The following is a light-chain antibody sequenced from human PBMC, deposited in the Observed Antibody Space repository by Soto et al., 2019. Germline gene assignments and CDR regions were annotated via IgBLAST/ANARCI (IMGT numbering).Light chain of an antibody. Sequence: QSVLTQPPSVSGAPGQRATISCTGSSSNIGAGYDVHWYQQLPGTAPKLLIYGNSNRPSGVPDRFSGSKSGTSASLAITGLQAEDEADYYCQSYDSSLSASFGTRTKVTVL. V-gene: IGLV1-40*01. CDR3: QSYDSSLSAS. CDR1: SSNIGAGYD. J-gene: IGLJ1*01. CDR2: GNS.